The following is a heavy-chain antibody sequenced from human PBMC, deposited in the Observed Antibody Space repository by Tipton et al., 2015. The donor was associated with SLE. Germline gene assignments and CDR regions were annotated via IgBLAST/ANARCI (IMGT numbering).Heavy chain of an antibody. CDR2: ISAYNGNT. J-gene: IGHJ2*01. V-gene: IGHV1-18*01. CDR1: GYTFTSYG. CDR3: KRASKEIRSGYWYFDV. Sequence: QLVQSGPEVKRPGASVKVSCKASGYTFTSYGISWVRQAAGQAPEWMGWISAYNGNTIYAQKLQGRVTMTTETSRSRANMELSRVAYEETAVYYCKRASKEIRSGYWYFDVWGRGTLVTVSS. D-gene: IGHD4-11*01.